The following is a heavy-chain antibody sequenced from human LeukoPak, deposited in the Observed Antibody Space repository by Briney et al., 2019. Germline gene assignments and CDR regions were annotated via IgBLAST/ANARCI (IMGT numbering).Heavy chain of an antibody. Sequence: SETLSLTCTVSGGSISSYYWNWIRQPPGKGLEWIGYIFYSGSTNYNPSLKSRVTISVDTSKNQFSLKVNSVTAADTAVYYCARSYGDHKYFFDYWGHGTLVIVSS. V-gene: IGHV4-59*01. J-gene: IGHJ4*01. CDR3: ARSYGDHKYFFDY. CDR1: GGSISSYY. CDR2: IFYSGST. D-gene: IGHD4-17*01.